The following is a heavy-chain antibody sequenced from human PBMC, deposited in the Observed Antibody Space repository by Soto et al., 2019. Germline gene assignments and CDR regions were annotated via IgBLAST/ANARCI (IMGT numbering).Heavy chain of an antibody. J-gene: IGHJ4*02. CDR3: RRHAGYFHY. V-gene: IGHV5-51*01. Sequence: GESLKISCKGSGYTFTSHWIGWVRQMPGKGLEWMGIIFPGDSDTRYSPSFQGQVTISADKSINTAYLQWSSLKASDTAMYFCRRHAGYFHYSGQATLVTRSS. CDR1: GYTFTSHW. CDR2: IFPGDSDT.